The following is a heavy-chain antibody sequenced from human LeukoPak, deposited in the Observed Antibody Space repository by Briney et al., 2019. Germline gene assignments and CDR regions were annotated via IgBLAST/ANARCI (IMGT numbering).Heavy chain of an antibody. J-gene: IGHJ4*02. V-gene: IGHV3-30*04. D-gene: IGHD6-19*01. CDR3: ARVGNSSGWHDAFGYFDS. CDR1: GFNFSNHL. Sequence: GRSLRLSCAASGFNFSNHLLHWVRQAPGKGLEWVAVSSFDGRNKYYADSVKGRFIISGDNSKNTVYLQMNSVRTEDTAAYYCARVGNSSGWHDAFGYFDSWGQGLLVTVSS. CDR2: SSFDGRNK.